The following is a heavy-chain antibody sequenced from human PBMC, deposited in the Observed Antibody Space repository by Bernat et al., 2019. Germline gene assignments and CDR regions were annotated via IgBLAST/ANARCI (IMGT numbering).Heavy chain of an antibody. D-gene: IGHD3-10*01. V-gene: IGHV2-5*02. Sequence: QITLKESGPTLVKPTQTLTLTCTFSGFSLSTSGVGVGWIRQPPGKALEWLTLIYWDDDKRYSPSLKSSITSTKDTSKNQVVLTMTSMDPVDTATYYCARLIITMAVGGNVFDMWGQGTLVTVSS. CDR3: ARLIITMAVGGNVFDM. CDR2: IYWDDDK. CDR1: GFSLSTSGVG. J-gene: IGHJ3*02.